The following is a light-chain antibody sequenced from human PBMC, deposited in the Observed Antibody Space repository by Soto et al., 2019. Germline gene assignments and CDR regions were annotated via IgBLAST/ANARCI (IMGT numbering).Light chain of an antibody. CDR1: QSVSSSY. CDR3: QQYGSSPHLT. CDR2: GAS. Sequence: IELTQSPGTLSLSPGERDTLPCRASQSVSSSYLAWYQQKPGQAPRLLIYGASSRATGIPDRFSGSGSGTDFTLTISRLEPEDFAVYYCQQYGSSPHLTFGGGTKVDVK. J-gene: IGKJ4*01. V-gene: IGKV3-20*01.